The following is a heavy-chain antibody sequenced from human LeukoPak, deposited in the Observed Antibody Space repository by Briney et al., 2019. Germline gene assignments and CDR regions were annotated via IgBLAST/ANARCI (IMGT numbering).Heavy chain of an antibody. V-gene: IGHV1-69*13. CDR3: ATDPNPYSSTSGYFDF. J-gene: IGHJ4*02. D-gene: IGHD6-13*01. Sequence: SVKVSCKASGGNFRNYGFHWVRQAPGQGLEWMGGMLPIFGTANYAQKFQGRVTITADESSNTASLDLRSLTSEDTAVYYCATDPNPYSSTSGYFDFWGQGTLVTVSS. CDR1: GGNFRNYG. CDR2: MLPIFGTA.